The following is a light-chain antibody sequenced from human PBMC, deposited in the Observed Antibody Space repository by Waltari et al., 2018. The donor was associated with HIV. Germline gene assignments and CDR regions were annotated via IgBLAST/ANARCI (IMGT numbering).Light chain of an antibody. CDR1: SIGSKS. CDR3: QVWDSTSDQVV. J-gene: IGLJ2*01. CDR2: YNR. V-gene: IGLV3-21*04. Sequence: SYVLTQPPSVSVAPGKTARITCGGDSIGSKSVHWYQQKPGQAPVLVIYYNRDRPSGIPERLSGFTAGNSATLTISRVEAGDEADYYCQVWDSTSDQVVFGGGTKLTVL.